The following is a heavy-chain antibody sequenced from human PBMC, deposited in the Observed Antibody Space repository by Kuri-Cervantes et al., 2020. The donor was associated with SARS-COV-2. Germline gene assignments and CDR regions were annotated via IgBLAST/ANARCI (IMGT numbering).Heavy chain of an antibody. CDR2: INHSGST. V-gene: IGHV4-34*01. J-gene: IGHJ6*02. CDR3: ARGLRWQQPHRNYYYYGMDV. D-gene: IGHD5-24*01. Sequence: GSLRLSCAVYGGSFSGYYWSWIRQPPGKGLEWIGEINHSGSTNYNPSLKSRVTIPVDTSKNQFSLKLSSVTAADTAVYYCARGLRWQQPHRNYYYYGMDVWGQGTTVTVSS. CDR1: GGSFSGYY.